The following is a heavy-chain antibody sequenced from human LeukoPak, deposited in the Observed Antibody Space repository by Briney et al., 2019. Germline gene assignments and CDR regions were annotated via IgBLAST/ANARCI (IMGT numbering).Heavy chain of an antibody. CDR1: GGSISSGGYS. J-gene: IGHJ4*02. CDR3: ARGRGGTTNY. D-gene: IGHD4-17*01. Sequence: SQTLSLTCAVSGGSISSGGYSWSWIRQPPGKGLEWIGYIYHSGSTYYNPSLKSRVTISVDTSKNQFSLKLSSVTAADTAVYYCARGRGGTTNYWGQGTLVTVSS. CDR2: IYHSGST. V-gene: IGHV4-30-2*01.